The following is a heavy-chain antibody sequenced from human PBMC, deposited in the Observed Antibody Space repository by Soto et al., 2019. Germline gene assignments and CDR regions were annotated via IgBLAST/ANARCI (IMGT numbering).Heavy chain of an antibody. V-gene: IGHV3-49*03. CDR2: IRSKAYGGTT. CDR3: TVNDYGDYGWFDP. D-gene: IGHD4-17*01. CDR1: GFTLGDYA. Sequence: GGSLRLSCTASGFTLGDYAMSWFRQAPGKGLEWVGFIRSKAYGGTTEYAASVKGRFTISRDDSKSIAYLQMNSLKTEDTAVYYCTVNDYGDYGWFDPWGQGTLVTVSS. J-gene: IGHJ5*02.